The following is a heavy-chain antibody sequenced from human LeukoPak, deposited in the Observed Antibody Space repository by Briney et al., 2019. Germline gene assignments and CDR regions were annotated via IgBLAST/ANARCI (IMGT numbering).Heavy chain of an antibody. CDR1: GFTFSSYA. V-gene: IGHV3-23*01. Sequence: GGSLRLSCAASGFTFSSYAMSWVRQAPGKGLEWVSAISGSGGSTYYADSVKGRFTISRDNSKNTLYLQMNRLRAEDTAVYYCAKSDYDFWSALDYWGQGTLVTVSS. J-gene: IGHJ4*02. CDR2: ISGSGGST. D-gene: IGHD3-3*01. CDR3: AKSDYDFWSALDY.